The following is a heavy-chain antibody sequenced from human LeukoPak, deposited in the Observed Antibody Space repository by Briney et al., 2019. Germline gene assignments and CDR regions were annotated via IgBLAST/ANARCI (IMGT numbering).Heavy chain of an antibody. D-gene: IGHD3-10*01. CDR1: GFIFTSHW. J-gene: IGHJ4*02. Sequence: PGGSLRLSCAASGFIFTSHWMFWVRQVPGKGLVWVSRINGDGSRREYADSVKGRFTISRDNAKNTLYLQMNSLSAEDTGLYYCARGRITMVRGVHNYFDYWGQGTLVTVSS. CDR3: ARGRITMVRGVHNYFDY. CDR2: INGDGSRR. V-gene: IGHV3-74*01.